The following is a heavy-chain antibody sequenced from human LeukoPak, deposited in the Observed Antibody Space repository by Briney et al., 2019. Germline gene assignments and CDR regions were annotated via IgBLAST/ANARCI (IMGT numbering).Heavy chain of an antibody. Sequence: GGSLRLSCTASGFTFSTYWMGWVRQAPGKGLEWVATINQDGSEKYYVDSVKGRFTISRDSAKNTLYLQMNSLRAEDTAVYYCARARGGSRNSCDIWGQGTMVTVSS. CDR3: ARARGGSRNSCDI. V-gene: IGHV3-7*02. CDR1: GFTFSTYW. D-gene: IGHD2/OR15-2a*01. CDR2: INQDGSEK. J-gene: IGHJ3*02.